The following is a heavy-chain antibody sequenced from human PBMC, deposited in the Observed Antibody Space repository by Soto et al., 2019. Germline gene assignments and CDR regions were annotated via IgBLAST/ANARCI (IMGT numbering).Heavy chain of an antibody. Sequence: QVQLQQWGAGPLKPSETLSLTCAVYGGSFSGYYWSWIRQPPGKGLEWIGEINHSGSTNYNPSLTRRVTISVDTSKNQFSLKLSSVTAADTAVYYCARVNRPIAVAGTVLGYWGQGTLVTVSS. V-gene: IGHV4-34*01. CDR3: ARVNRPIAVAGTVLGY. CDR2: INHSGST. CDR1: GGSFSGYY. J-gene: IGHJ4*02. D-gene: IGHD6-19*01.